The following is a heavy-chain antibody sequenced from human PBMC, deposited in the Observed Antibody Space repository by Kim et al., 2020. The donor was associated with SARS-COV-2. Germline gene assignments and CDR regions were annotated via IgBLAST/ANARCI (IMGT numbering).Heavy chain of an antibody. CDR1: GGSISSSSYY. D-gene: IGHD2-15*01. CDR3: ASVYCSGGSCYLIAEYFQH. V-gene: IGHV4-39*01. Sequence: SETLSLTCTVSGGSISSSSYYWGWIRQPPGKGLEWIGSIYYSGSTYYNPSLKSRVTISVDTSKNQFSLKLSSVTAADTAVYYCASVYCSGGSCYLIAEYFQHWGQGTLVTVSS. J-gene: IGHJ1*01. CDR2: IYYSGST.